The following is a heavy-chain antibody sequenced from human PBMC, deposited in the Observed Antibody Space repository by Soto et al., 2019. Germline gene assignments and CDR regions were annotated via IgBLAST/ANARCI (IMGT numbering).Heavy chain of an antibody. D-gene: IGHD2-15*01. V-gene: IGHV4-31*03. J-gene: IGHJ4*02. CDR2: IFFSGNT. CDR3: ARENSGGILDF. CDR1: GDSILNGGHY. Sequence: SETLSLTCTVSGDSILNGGHYWTWIRQHPGKGLEWIGRIFFSGNTHYSPALKSRLTFSLDTAKNQFSLKLTSVTAADTAIYYCARENSGGILDFCGPGPLVTV.